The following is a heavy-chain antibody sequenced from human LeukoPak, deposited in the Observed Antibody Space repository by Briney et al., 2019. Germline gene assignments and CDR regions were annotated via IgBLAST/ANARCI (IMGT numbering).Heavy chain of an antibody. CDR1: GYTFTGYH. CDR2: INPNSGDT. J-gene: IGHJ4*02. CDR3: ARDYCSSTSCLFDY. Sequence: ASVKVSCKASGYTFTGYHMHWVRQAPGQGLEWMGRINPNSGDTNYAQKLQGRVTMTRDTSISTAYMELSRLRSDDTAVYYCARDYCSSTSCLFDYWGQGTLVTVSS. V-gene: IGHV1-2*06. D-gene: IGHD2-2*01.